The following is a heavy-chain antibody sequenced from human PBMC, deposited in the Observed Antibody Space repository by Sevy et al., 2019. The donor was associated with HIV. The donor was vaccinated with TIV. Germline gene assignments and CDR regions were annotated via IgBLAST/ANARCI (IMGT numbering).Heavy chain of an antibody. CDR3: ATGRQGAXYGX. V-gene: IGHV3-30*03. D-gene: IGHD1-26*01. CDR2: XXYDGSDK. J-gene: IGHJ4*02. CDR1: GXNFRIYA. Sequence: GGSLRLSCAASGXNFRIYAXHXVRXAPGKGLEWVAVXXYDGSDKFYAESVKGRFTISRDNSKNMMFLQLNSLRGDDTAVYYCATGRQGAXYGXWGQGTPVTVSS.